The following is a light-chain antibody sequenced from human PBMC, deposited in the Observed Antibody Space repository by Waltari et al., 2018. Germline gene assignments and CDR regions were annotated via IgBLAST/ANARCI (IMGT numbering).Light chain of an antibody. Sequence: DIVMTQSPDSLAVSLGERATINCKSSQSVLYSSNNKNYLAWYQQKPGQPPKLLIYWASTRESGVPDRFSGSGSGTDFTLTINSLRAEDVAVYYCQQYYSTPGPTFGGGTKVEIK. CDR3: QQYYSTPGPT. CDR2: WAS. J-gene: IGKJ4*01. CDR1: QSVLYSSNNKNY. V-gene: IGKV4-1*01.